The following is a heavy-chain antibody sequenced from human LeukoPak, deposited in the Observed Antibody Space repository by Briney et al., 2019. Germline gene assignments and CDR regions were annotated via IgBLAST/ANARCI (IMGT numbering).Heavy chain of an antibody. D-gene: IGHD6-19*01. J-gene: IGHJ5*02. CDR1: GGSFSGYY. CDR2: INHSGST. V-gene: IGHV4-34*01. CDR3: ARRAQWLVRWFDP. Sequence: SETLSLTCAVYGGSFSGYYWSWIRQPPRKGLEWIGEINHSGSTNYNPSLKSRVTISVDTSKNQFSLKLSSVTAADTAVYYCARRAQWLVRWFDPWGQGTLVTVSS.